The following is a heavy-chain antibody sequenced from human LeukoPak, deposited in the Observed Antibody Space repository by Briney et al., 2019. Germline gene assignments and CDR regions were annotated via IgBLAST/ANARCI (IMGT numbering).Heavy chain of an antibody. CDR1: GFTLSKYW. CDR3: ATGNYYDSRGYYTFGY. D-gene: IGHD3-22*01. Sequence: GWSLRLSCAPSGFTLSKYWMHWVRQVAGKGLVWVSLINGDGSTTNYADFVKGRFTISRDNAKNTLSLQVNSLRAEDTAVYYCATGNYYDSRGYYTFGYWGQGTLVTVSS. J-gene: IGHJ1*01. V-gene: IGHV3-74*01. CDR2: INGDGSTT.